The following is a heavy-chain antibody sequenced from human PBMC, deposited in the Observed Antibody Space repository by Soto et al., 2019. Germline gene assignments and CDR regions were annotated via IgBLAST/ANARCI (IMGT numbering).Heavy chain of an antibody. D-gene: IGHD6-13*01. CDR1: RGIFSSYV. CDR2: INASLKTT. V-gene: IGHV1-69*10. CDR3: ARDVSIAAALYDY. J-gene: IGHJ4*02. Sequence: SVKVSCKAPRGIFSSYVINWVRQAPGQRLEWMGGINASLKTTDHAQTFQGRVTITGDKSASTAYMELSSLRSEDTAVYYCARDVSIAAALYDYWGQGTLVTVSS.